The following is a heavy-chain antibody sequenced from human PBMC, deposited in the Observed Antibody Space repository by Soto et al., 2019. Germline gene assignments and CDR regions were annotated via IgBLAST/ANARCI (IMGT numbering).Heavy chain of an antibody. Sequence: QVQLVQSGAEVKKPGASVKVSCKASGYTFTGHHMHWVRQAPGQGLEWMGWINPNNGDTKYAQKFKGRVTMTGKPSRIQGLMELRGVKSDDRARFSWAREREGKTELTEHWGQGTLVTV. V-gene: IGHV1-2*02. D-gene: IGHD1-26*01. J-gene: IGHJ1*01. CDR1: GYTFTGHH. CDR3: AREREGKTELTEH. CDR2: INPNNGDT.